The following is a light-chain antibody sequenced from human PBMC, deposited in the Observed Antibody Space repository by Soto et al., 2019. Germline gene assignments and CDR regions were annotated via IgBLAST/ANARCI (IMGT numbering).Light chain of an antibody. CDR2: GAS. J-gene: IGKJ1*01. CDR1: QSVSSSY. CDR3: QQYGSSPLWT. V-gene: IGKV3-20*01. Sequence: EIVLTQSPGTLSLSPGERATLSRRASQSVSSSYLAWYQQKPGQAPRLLIYGASSRATGIPDRFSGSGSGTDFTLTISRLEPEDFAVYYCQQYGSSPLWTFGQGTKV.